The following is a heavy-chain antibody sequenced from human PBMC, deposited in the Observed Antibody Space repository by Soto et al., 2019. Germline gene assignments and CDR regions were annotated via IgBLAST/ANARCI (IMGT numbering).Heavy chain of an antibody. CDR2: FYAGGSI. Sequence: GGSLRLFCEASGFTVSSNYMSWVRQAPGKGLEWVSVFYAGGSIYYADSVKGRFTISRDNSKNTLYLLMNSLRAEDTAVYYCARGFPTMTYYGEYYFDYWGQGTLVTVSS. D-gene: IGHD3-10*01. V-gene: IGHV3-53*01. CDR1: GFTVSSNY. J-gene: IGHJ4*02. CDR3: ARGFPTMTYYGEYYFDY.